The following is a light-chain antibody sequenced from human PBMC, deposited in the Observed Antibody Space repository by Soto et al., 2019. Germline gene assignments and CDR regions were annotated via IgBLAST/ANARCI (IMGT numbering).Light chain of an antibody. CDR2: ATS. CDR1: QRIDNF. Sequence: DIQMTQSPSSLSASVGDRVTITFRASQRIDNFLNWYQQKPGKAPKRLIYATSSLQSGVPSRFSGSGSGTEFTLTINSLQAEDFATYYCLQHNSYPFTFGQGTRLEI. CDR3: LQHNSYPFT. J-gene: IGKJ5*01. V-gene: IGKV1-17*01.